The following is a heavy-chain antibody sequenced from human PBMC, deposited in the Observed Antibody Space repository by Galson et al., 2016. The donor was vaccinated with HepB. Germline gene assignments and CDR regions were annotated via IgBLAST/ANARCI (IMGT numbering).Heavy chain of an antibody. CDR1: GYTLTTYA. D-gene: IGHD6-13*01. V-gene: IGHV7-4-1*02. J-gene: IGHJ5*02. CDR3: ARSLSLRSSWYRWFDP. CDR2: INTNTGNP. Sequence: SVKVSCKASGYTLTTYAMNWVRQAPGQGLEWMGWINTNTGNPTYAQGFTGRLVFSLDTSVSTAYLQISSLKAEDTDVYYCARSLSLRSSWYRWFDPWGQGTLVTVSS.